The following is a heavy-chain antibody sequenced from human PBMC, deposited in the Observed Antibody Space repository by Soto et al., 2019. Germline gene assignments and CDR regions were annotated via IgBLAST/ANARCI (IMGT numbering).Heavy chain of an antibody. V-gene: IGHV3-7*01. CDR2: IAHDGSEK. J-gene: IGHJ4*02. CDR1: GFTFSSYW. CDR3: ARESNAHFDY. Sequence: EVQLVESGGGLVQPGGSLRLSCAVSGFTFSSYWMSWVRQAPGRGLEWVATIAHDGSEKLYVDSVKGRFTISRDNTKNSLYLQMNSLRAEDTAVYYCARESNAHFDYWGQGTMVTVSS. D-gene: IGHD7-27*01.